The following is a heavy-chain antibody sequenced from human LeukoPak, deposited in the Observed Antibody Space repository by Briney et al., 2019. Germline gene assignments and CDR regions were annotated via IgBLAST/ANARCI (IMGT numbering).Heavy chain of an antibody. Sequence: GESLKISCKGSGYRFTTYWIGWVRQMPGKGLEWMGIVYPGDSDTRYSPSFQGQVTISADKSTSTAYLQWSSLKSSDTAMYYCARSDCSGGRCQGYWGQGTLVTVSS. CDR3: ARSDCSGGRCQGY. CDR1: GYRFTTYW. CDR2: VYPGDSDT. V-gene: IGHV5-51*01. D-gene: IGHD2-15*01. J-gene: IGHJ4*02.